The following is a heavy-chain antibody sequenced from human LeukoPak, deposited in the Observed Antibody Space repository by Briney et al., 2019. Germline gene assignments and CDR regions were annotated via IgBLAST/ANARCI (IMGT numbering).Heavy chain of an antibody. CDR3: ARNTETAIPLPYYFDY. J-gene: IGHJ4*02. Sequence: ASVKVSCKASGYTFTSYAMHWVRQAPGLGLECMGWINTGNGNTKYSQKFHGRVTITRDTSASTAYMDLSSLRSEDTAVYYCARNTETAIPLPYYFDYWGQGTLVTVSS. CDR2: INTGNGNT. D-gene: IGHD2-21*02. CDR1: GYTFTSYA. V-gene: IGHV1-3*04.